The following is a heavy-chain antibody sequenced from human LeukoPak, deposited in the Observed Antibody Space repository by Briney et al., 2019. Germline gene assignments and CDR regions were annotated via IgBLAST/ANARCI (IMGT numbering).Heavy chain of an antibody. CDR3: ARQPYCGGDCYPEAGYYGMDV. Sequence: SVKVSCKASGYTFTSYYMHWVRQAPGQGLEWMGRIIPILGIANYAQKFQGRVTITADKSTSTAYMELSSLRSEDTAVYYCARQPYCGGDCYPEAGYYGMDVWGQGTTVTVSS. CDR1: GYTFTSYY. D-gene: IGHD2-21*02. CDR2: IIPILGIA. V-gene: IGHV1-69*02. J-gene: IGHJ6*02.